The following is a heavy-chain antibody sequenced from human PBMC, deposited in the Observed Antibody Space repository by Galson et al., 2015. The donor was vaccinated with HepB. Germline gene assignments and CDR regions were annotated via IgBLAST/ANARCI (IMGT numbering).Heavy chain of an antibody. Sequence: SLRLSCAASGFTFSSYSMNWVRQAPGKGLEWVSYISRSSSTIYYADSVKGRFTISRDNAKNSLYLQMNSLRDEDTAVYYCARRAVVPAAIGLVYYGMDVWGQGTTVTVSS. V-gene: IGHV3-48*02. CDR3: ARRAVVPAAIGLVYYGMDV. J-gene: IGHJ6*02. CDR1: GFTFSSYS. D-gene: IGHD2-2*01. CDR2: ISRSSSTI.